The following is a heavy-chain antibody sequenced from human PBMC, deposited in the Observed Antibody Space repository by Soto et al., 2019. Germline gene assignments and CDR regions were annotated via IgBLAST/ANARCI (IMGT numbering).Heavy chain of an antibody. CDR3: AREADCGGDCYDAVDI. V-gene: IGHV3-30*04. CDR2: ISYDGSNK. J-gene: IGHJ3*02. CDR1: GFTFSSYA. Sequence: GGSLRLSCAASGFTFSSYAMHWVRQAPGTGLEWVAVISYDGSNKYYADSVKGRFTISRDNSKNTLYLQMNSLRAEDTAVYYCAREADCGGDCYDAVDIWGQGTMVTVSS. D-gene: IGHD2-21*02.